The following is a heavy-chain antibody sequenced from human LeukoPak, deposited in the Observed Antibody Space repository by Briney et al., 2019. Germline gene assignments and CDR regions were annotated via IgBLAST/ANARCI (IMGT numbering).Heavy chain of an antibody. CDR1: GFTFSSYS. CDR3: AKLGGHPLHNYYVGV. CDR2: ISSSSYI. J-gene: IGHJ6*03. Sequence: PGGSLRLSCAASGFTFSSYSMNWVRQAPGKGLEWVSSISSSSYIYYADSVKGRSTISRDNSNNTLYLQMNSLRAEDTAVYYCAKLGGHPLHNYYVGVWGKGTTVAVSS. V-gene: IGHV3-21*04. D-gene: IGHD3-16*01.